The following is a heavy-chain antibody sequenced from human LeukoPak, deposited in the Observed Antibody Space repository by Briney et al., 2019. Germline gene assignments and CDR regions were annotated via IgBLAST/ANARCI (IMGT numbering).Heavy chain of an antibody. D-gene: IGHD4-17*01. CDR2: IYYSGST. Sequence: TPSETLSLTCIVSGGSISSSSYYWGWIRQPPGKGLEWIGSIYYSGSTYYNPSLKSRVTISVDTSKNQFSLKLSSVTAADTAVYYCAGDRLRIDAFDIWGQGTMVTVSS. V-gene: IGHV4-39*02. J-gene: IGHJ3*02. CDR1: GGSISSSSYY. CDR3: AGDRLRIDAFDI.